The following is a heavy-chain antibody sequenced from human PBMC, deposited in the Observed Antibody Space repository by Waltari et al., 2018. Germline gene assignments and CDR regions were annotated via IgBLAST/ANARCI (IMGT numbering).Heavy chain of an antibody. CDR3: VSGGWGFYFDY. V-gene: IGHV3-21*01. J-gene: IGHJ4*02. Sequence: EVQLVESGGGLVKPGGSLRLSCGDSGFSFSRYGMNWFRQAPGKGLEWVSFISSSTTYIHYADSVKGRFTISRDNAKNSLYLQMNSLRVEDTAVYYCVSGGWGFYFDYWGQGTVVTVSS. CDR2: ISSSTTYI. CDR1: GFSFSRYG. D-gene: IGHD7-27*01.